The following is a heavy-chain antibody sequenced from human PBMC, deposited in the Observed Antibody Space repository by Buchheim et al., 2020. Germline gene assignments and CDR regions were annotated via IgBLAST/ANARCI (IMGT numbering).Heavy chain of an antibody. CDR1: GFTFSNFW. Sequence: QLVESGGGLVQPGGSLRLSCAASGFTFSNFWMHWVRQAPGKGLVWVSRTDSDGSSTDYADSVKGRFTISRDHDKNKLDLQMNSLRPEDTAVYFCVRDWYGMDVWGRGTT. CDR3: VRDWYGMDV. J-gene: IGHJ6*02. V-gene: IGHV3-74*01. CDR2: TDSDGSST.